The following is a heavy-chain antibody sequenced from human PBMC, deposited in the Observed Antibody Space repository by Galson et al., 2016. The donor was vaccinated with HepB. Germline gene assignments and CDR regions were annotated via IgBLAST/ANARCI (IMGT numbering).Heavy chain of an antibody. D-gene: IGHD1-1*01. CDR2: TYYRSAWYN. CDR1: GDSVSSNSAT. V-gene: IGHV6-1*01. CDR3: ARGTTAYFDY. J-gene: IGHJ4*02. Sequence: CAISGDSVSSNSATWNWIRQSPSRGLEWLGRTYYRSAWYNDYAVSVKSRITINPDTSKNQFSLQLNSVTPEDTAVYFCARGTTAYFDYWGQGTLVTGS.